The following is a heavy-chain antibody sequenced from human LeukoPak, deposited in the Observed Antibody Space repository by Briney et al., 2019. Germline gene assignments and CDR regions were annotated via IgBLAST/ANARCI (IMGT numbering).Heavy chain of an antibody. CDR2: IYSGGST. V-gene: IGHV3-53*01. Sequence: GGSLRLSCAASGFTFSSYWMSWVRQAPGKGLEWVSIIYSGGSTFYADSVKGRFTICRDNSKNTLYLQMNSLRAEDTAVYYCARGGSYLSAFDIWGQGTMVTVSS. D-gene: IGHD1-26*01. CDR3: ARGGSYLSAFDI. J-gene: IGHJ3*02. CDR1: GFTFSSYW.